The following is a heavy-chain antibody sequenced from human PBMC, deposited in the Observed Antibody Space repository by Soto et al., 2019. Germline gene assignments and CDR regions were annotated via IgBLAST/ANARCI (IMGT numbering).Heavy chain of an antibody. CDR1: GFTFSSYG. V-gene: IGHV3-33*01. Sequence: QVQLVESGGGVVQPGRSLRLSYAASGFTFSSYGMHWVRQAPGKGLEWVAVIWYDGSNKYYADSVKGRFTISRDNSKNTLYLKMNSLRAEDTAVYYCARDGYCSGGSCYSVPVFDYWGQGTLVTVSS. D-gene: IGHD2-15*01. J-gene: IGHJ4*02. CDR2: IWYDGSNK. CDR3: ARDGYCSGGSCYSVPVFDY.